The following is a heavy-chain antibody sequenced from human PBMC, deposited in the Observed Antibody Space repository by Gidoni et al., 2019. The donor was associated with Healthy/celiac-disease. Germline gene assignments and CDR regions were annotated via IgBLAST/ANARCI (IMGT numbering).Heavy chain of an antibody. J-gene: IGHJ5*02. CDR3: ARDPNRYDINGDNWFDP. Sequence: QVQLGESGGGVVQHGRSMRLACAATGFTLSSYAMHWVRQDPGKGVEWVAVISYDGSNKYYADSVKGRFTISRDNSKNTLYLQMNSLMAEDTAVYYCARDPNRYDINGDNWFDPWGQGTLVTVSS. CDR2: ISYDGSNK. CDR1: GFTLSSYA. D-gene: IGHD3-9*01. V-gene: IGHV3-30-3*01.